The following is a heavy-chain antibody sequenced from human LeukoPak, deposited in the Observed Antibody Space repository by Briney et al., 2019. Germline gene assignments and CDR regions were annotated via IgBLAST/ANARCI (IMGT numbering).Heavy chain of an antibody. V-gene: IGHV4-39*01. CDR1: GGSISSSSYY. D-gene: IGHD6-19*01. CDR2: IYYSGST. Sequence: PSETLSLTCTVSGGSISSSSYYWGWIRQPPGKGLEWIGSIYYSGSTYYNPSLKSRVTISVDTSKNQFSLKLSSVTAADTAVYYCARHIAVPGSPHFDYWGQGTLVTVSS. J-gene: IGHJ4*02. CDR3: ARHIAVPGSPHFDY.